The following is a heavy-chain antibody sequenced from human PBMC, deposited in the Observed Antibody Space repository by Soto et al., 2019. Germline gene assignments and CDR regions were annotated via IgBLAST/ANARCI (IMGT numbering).Heavy chain of an antibody. V-gene: IGHV1-69*13. Sequence: SVKVSCKASGGTFSSYAIRWVRQAPRQGLEWMGGIIPIFGTANYAQKFQGRVTITADESTRTAYVELSSLRSEDSAVYYCRGAESPDTAYFSLYWGQGTPVTVSS. J-gene: IGHJ4*02. D-gene: IGHD2-8*01. CDR3: RGAESPDTAYFSLY. CDR2: IIPIFGTA. CDR1: GGTFSSYA.